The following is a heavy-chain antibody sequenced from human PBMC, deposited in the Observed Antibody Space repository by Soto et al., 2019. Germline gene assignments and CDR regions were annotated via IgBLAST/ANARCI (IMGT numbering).Heavy chain of an antibody. J-gene: IGHJ4*02. V-gene: IGHV4-59*01. CDR2: IYYSGST. CDR3: ARASTGLRFGGFDY. Sequence: KTSETLSLTCTVSGGSISSYYWSWIRQPPGKGLEWIGYIYYSGSTNYNPSLKSRVTISVDTSKNQFSLKLSSVTAADTAVYYCARASTGLRFGGFDYWGQGTLVTVSS. CDR1: GGSISSYY. D-gene: IGHD5-12*01.